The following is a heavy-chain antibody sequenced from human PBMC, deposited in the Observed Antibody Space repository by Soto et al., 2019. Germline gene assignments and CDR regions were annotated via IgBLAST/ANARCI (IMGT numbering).Heavy chain of an antibody. V-gene: IGHV4-39*01. D-gene: IGHD3-22*01. J-gene: IGHJ4*02. CDR3: ARLYYYDSSGYYYGYYFDY. CDR1: GGSISSSSYY. CDR2: IYYSGST. Sequence: SETLSLTCTVSGGSISSSSYYWGWIRQPPGKGLEWIGSIYYSGSTYYNPSLKSRVTISVDTSKNQFSLKLSSVTAADTAVYYCARLYYYDSSGYYYGYYFDYWGQGTLVTVSS.